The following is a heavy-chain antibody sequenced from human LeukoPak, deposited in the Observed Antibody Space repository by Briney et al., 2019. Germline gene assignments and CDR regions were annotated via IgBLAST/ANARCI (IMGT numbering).Heavy chain of an antibody. J-gene: IGHJ4*02. Sequence: SETLSLTCTVSGGSISSGGYYWSWIRQPPGKGLEWIGYIYHSGSTYYNPSLKSRVTISVDRSKNQFSLKLSSVTAADTAVYYCASWGAGWELRDYWGQGTLVTVSS. CDR3: ASWGAGWELRDY. V-gene: IGHV4-30-2*01. CDR2: IYHSGST. D-gene: IGHD1-26*01. CDR1: GGSISSGGYY.